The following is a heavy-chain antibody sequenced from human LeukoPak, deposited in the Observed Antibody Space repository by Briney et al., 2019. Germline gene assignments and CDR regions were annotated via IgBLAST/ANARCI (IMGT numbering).Heavy chain of an antibody. CDR1: GFSISADFY. CDR2: VLHSGSS. Sequence: ETSETLSLTCSVSGFSISADFYWGWIRQSPGQGLEWIGSVLHSGSSHYNPSLKSRVTMAIDTSKNQVSLNLRSVTAADSAIYYCARDFFKYGSGSFHDYWGQGILVTVSS. D-gene: IGHD3-10*01. V-gene: IGHV4-38-2*02. J-gene: IGHJ4*02. CDR3: ARDFFKYGSGSFHDY.